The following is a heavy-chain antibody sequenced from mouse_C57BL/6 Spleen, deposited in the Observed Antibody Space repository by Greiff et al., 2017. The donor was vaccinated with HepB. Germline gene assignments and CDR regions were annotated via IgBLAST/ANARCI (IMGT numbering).Heavy chain of an antibody. CDR1: GYAFSSSW. D-gene: IGHD2-4*01. CDR3: AGETIYYDYGRWYFDV. V-gene: IGHV1-82*01. J-gene: IGHJ1*03. CDR2: IYPGDGDT. Sequence: QVQLQQSGPELVKPGASVKISCKASGYAFSSSWMNWVKQRPGKGLEWIGRIYPGDGDTNYNGKFKGKATLTADKSSSTAYMQLSSLTSEDSAVYFCAGETIYYDYGRWYFDVWGTGTTVTVSS.